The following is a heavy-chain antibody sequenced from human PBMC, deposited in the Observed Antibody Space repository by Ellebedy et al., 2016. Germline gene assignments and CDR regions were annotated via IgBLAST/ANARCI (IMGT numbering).Heavy chain of an antibody. CDR3: VRGPFREAGQWCDY. D-gene: IGHD2-15*01. J-gene: IGHJ4*02. CDR2: MNPDSGNT. V-gene: IGHV1-8*01. CDR1: GYTFASCD. Sequence: ASVKVSCXTSGYTFASCDINWVRQATGQGLEWMGWMNPDSGNTASAQKFQGRVTMTRDTSISTAYMELNGLKSEDTAVYYCVRGPFREAGQWCDYWGQGTLVTVSS.